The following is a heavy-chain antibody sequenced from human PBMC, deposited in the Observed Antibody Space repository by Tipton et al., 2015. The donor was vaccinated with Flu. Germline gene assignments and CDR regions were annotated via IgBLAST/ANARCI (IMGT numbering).Heavy chain of an antibody. CDR1: GASISSYY. V-gene: IGHV3-53*01. CDR2: IYGGGTT. D-gene: IGHD2-2*01. Sequence: SLRLSCTVSGASISSYYWSWVRQAPGKGLEWVSVIYGGGTTDYADSVKGRFTISRDKSKNALYLQMSSLRAEDTAVYYCARGPQVPVWPYYYGMDVWGQGTTVTVSS. J-gene: IGHJ6*02. CDR3: ARGPQVPVWPYYYGMDV.